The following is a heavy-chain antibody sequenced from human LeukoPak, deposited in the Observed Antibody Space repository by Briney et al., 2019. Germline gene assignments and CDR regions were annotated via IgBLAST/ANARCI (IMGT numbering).Heavy chain of an antibody. V-gene: IGHV3-53*01. J-gene: IGHJ3*02. CDR3: ATLARYAFDI. CDR2: IYSGGST. CDR1: GLTVSSKD. D-gene: IGHD5-12*01. Sequence: GGSLRLSCAASGLTVSSKDMSWVRRAPGKGLEWVSVIYSGGSTYYADSVKGRFTISRDNSKNTLYLQMNSLRAEDTAVYYCATLARYAFDIWGQGTMVTVSS.